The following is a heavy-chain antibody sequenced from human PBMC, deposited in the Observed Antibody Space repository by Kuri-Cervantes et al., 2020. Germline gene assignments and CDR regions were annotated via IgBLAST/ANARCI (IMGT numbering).Heavy chain of an antibody. Sequence: LSLTCAASGFTVSSNYMSWVRQAPGKGLEWVSVIYSGGSTYYADSVKGRFTISRDNAKNSLYLQMNSLRDEDTAVYYCVHLRDWFDPWGQGTLVTVSS. CDR3: VHLRDWFDP. J-gene: IGHJ5*02. CDR2: IYSGGST. CDR1: GFTVSSNY. V-gene: IGHV3-66*01. D-gene: IGHD4-17*01.